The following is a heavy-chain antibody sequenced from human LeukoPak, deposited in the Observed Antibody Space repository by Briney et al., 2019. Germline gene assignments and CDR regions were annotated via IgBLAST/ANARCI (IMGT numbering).Heavy chain of an antibody. Sequence: PSETLSLTCAVYGGSFSGYYWSWIRQPPGKGLEWIGEINHSGSTNYNPSLKSRVTISVDTSKNQFSLKLSSVTAADTAVYYCARGKFIAARLTRKYNWFDPWGQGTLVTVSS. D-gene: IGHD6-6*01. J-gene: IGHJ5*02. CDR2: INHSGST. CDR1: GGSFSGYY. V-gene: IGHV4-34*01. CDR3: ARGKFIAARLTRKYNWFDP.